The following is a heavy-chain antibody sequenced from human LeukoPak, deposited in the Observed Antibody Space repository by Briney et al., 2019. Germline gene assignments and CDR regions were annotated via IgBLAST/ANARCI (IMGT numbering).Heavy chain of an antibody. V-gene: IGHV1-18*03. CDR3: ARDPYGSGSYYVYYHYYMDV. CDR1: DYTFTSYV. J-gene: IGHJ6*03. CDR2: TRAYNGNT. D-gene: IGHD3-10*01. Sequence: ASVKVSGKASDYTFTSYVISGLRQAPGQGLEWMGWTRAYNGNTNKAQKLQGRVTMTPDASTRTAYMELRSLRSDDMAVYYCARDPYGSGSYYVYYHYYMDVWGKGTTVTVSS.